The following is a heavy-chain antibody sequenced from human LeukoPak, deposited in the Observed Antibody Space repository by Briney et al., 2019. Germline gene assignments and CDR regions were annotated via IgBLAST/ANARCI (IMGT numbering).Heavy chain of an antibody. V-gene: IGHV3-23*01. Sequence: GGSLRLSCVASGFTFSSYPMTWVRQAPGKGLEWVSAVSGSGGSTYYADSVKGRFTISRDNSKNTLYLQMNSLGAEDTAVYYCAKVVVPGYYFDYWGQGTLVTVSS. D-gene: IGHD2-2*01. J-gene: IGHJ4*02. CDR1: GFTFSSYP. CDR3: AKVVVPGYYFDY. CDR2: VSGSGGST.